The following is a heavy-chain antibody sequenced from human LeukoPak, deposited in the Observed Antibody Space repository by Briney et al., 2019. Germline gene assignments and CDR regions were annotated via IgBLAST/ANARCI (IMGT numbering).Heavy chain of an antibody. D-gene: IGHD2-15*01. V-gene: IGHV1-2*02. Sequence: EASVKVSCKASGYTFTGYYMHWVRQAPGQGLEWMGWINPNSGGTNYAQKFQGRVTMTRDTSISTAYMELSRLRSDDTAVYYCARGNLRPILYRVSDAHWFDPWGQGTLVTVSS. CDR1: GYTFTGYY. CDR3: ARGNLRPILYRVSDAHWFDP. J-gene: IGHJ5*02. CDR2: INPNSGGT.